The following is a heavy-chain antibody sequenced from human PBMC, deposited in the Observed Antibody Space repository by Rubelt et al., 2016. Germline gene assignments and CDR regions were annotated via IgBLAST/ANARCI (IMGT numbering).Heavy chain of an antibody. CDR3: ARGNSGSYFSYPYDY. Sequence: VRQAPGKGLEWVSHISSSGSAIHYGDSVKGRFTISRDNAKNSLYLQMNSLRAEDTAVYHCARGNSGSYFSYPYDYWGQGTLVTVSS. CDR2: ISSSGSAI. D-gene: IGHD1-26*01. J-gene: IGHJ4*02. V-gene: IGHV3-48*03.